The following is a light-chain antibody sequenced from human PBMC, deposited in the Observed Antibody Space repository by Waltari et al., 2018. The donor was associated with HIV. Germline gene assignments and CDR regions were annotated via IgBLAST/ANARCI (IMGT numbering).Light chain of an antibody. J-gene: IGLJ2*01. Sequence: QSALTQPASVSGSPVHPITISCNGTTTALGRYKYSHRYQRHPDKATKLIIFGVSNRPSGISSRFSGSKSGNTASLTISGLQAEDEADYYCCSYTKLTTHYVLFGGGTKLTVL. V-gene: IGLV2-14*03. CDR2: GVS. CDR3: CSYTKLTTHYVL. CDR1: TTALGRYKY.